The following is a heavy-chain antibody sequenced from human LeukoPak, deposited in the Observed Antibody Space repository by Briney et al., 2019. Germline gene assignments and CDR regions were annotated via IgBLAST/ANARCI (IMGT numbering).Heavy chain of an antibody. V-gene: IGHV3-23*01. D-gene: IGHD5-24*01. CDR2: ISGSGAST. CDR1: GFTFDDYG. J-gene: IGHJ4*02. Sequence: GGSLRLSCAASGFTFDDYGMSWVRQAPGKGLEWVSAISGSGASTYYTDSVKGRFTISRDNSKNTVYLQMNSLRAEDTAVYYCAKDQEMATTYPSLFDYCGQGTLVTVSS. CDR3: AKDQEMATTYPSLFDY.